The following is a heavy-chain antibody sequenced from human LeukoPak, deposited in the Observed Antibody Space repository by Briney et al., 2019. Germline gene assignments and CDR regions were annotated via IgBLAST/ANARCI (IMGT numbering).Heavy chain of an antibody. D-gene: IGHD3-10*01. CDR1: GGTFSSYA. V-gene: IGHV1-69*13. Sequence: ASVNVSCKASGGTFSSYAISWVRQAPGQGLEWMGGIIPIFGTANYAQKFQGRVTITADESTSTAYMEPSSLRSEDTAVYYCARAPHYGSGSYCDYWGQGTLVTVSS. CDR2: IIPIFGTA. CDR3: ARAPHYGSGSYCDY. J-gene: IGHJ4*02.